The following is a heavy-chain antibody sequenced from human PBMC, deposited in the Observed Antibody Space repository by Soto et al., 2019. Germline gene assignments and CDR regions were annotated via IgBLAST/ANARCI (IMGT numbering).Heavy chain of an antibody. CDR1: GYTFSSYG. D-gene: IGHD3-10*01. J-gene: IGHJ4*02. CDR2: SNTYSGHT. CDR3: ASVYNYGSWSYLTPGRCYFDF. V-gene: IGHV1-18*01. Sequence: ASVKVSCKASGYTFSSYGVGWVRQAPGQGLEWGGWSNTYSGHTQYAQKLQGRVTVTTDKSTNTVYMEVGSLRSDDTAVYYCASVYNYGSWSYLTPGRCYFDFWGRGTVVTVSS.